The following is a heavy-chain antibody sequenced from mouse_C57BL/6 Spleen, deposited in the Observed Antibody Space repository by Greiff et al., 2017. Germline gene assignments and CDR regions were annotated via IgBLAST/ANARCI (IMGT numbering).Heavy chain of an antibody. CDR3: ARSIYYGNYKYFDV. J-gene: IGHJ1*03. CDR2: IYPGDGDT. D-gene: IGHD2-1*01. Sequence: QVQLKESGAELVKPGASVKISCKASGYAFSSYWMNWVKQRPGKGLEWIGQIYPGDGDTNYNGKFKGKATLTADKSSSTAYMQLSSLTSEDSAVYFCARSIYYGNYKYFDVWGTGTTFIVSS. CDR1: GYAFSSYW. V-gene: IGHV1-80*01.